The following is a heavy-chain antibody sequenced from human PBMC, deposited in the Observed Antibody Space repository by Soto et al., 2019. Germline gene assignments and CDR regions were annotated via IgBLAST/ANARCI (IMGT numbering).Heavy chain of an antibody. CDR2: IDVGSANA. CDR1: GFTFSSSA. J-gene: IGHJ6*02. Sequence: GASVKVSCKTSGFTFSSSAVHWVRQARGHRLQWIGWIDVGSANANYAQMLQERVTISRDMSTSTAYMELSSLRPEDTAVYYCAKGYVWGSYRPSMDVWGHGTTVTVSS. V-gene: IGHV1-58*01. D-gene: IGHD3-16*02. CDR3: AKGYVWGSYRPSMDV.